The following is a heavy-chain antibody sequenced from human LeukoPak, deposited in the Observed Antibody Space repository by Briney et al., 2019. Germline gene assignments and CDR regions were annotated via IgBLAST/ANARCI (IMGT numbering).Heavy chain of an antibody. CDR1: GFTFDDYA. V-gene: IGHV3-9*01. CDR2: ISWNSGSI. CDR3: AKGRDYGGNGAMDY. Sequence: GRSLRLSCAASGFTFDDYAMHWVRQAPGKGLEWVSGISWNSGSIGYADSVKGRFTISRDNAKNSLYLQMNSLRAEDTALYYCAKGRDYGGNGAMDYWGQGTLVTVSS. D-gene: IGHD4-23*01. J-gene: IGHJ4*02.